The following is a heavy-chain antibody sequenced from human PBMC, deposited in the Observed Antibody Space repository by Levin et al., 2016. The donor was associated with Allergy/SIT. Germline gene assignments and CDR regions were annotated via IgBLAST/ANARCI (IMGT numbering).Heavy chain of an antibody. V-gene: IGHV4-31*02. CDR3: ARDPAHYYDSSGYYPSPRYYFDY. CDR2: IYYSGST. J-gene: IGHJ4*02. D-gene: IGHD3-22*01. Sequence: WIRQPPGKGLEWIGYIYYSGSTYYNPSLKSRVTISVDTSKNQFSLKLSSVTAADTAVYYCARDPAHYYDSSGYYPSPRYYFDYWGQGTLVTVSS.